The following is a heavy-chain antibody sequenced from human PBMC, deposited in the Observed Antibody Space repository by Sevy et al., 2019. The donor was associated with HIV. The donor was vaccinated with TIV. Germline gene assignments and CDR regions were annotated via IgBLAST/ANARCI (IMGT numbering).Heavy chain of an antibody. CDR2: IYHSGST. D-gene: IGHD3-16*01. J-gene: IGHJ3*02. CDR1: GGSISSSNW. V-gene: IGHV4-4*02. CDR3: GREIGGSYICSTSGRAFDI. Sequence: SESLSLTCAVSGGSISSSNWWSWVRQPPGKGLEWIGEIYHSGSTNYNPSLKSRVTISVDKSKNQFSLKLSSVTAADTAAYHCGREIGGSYICSTSGRAFDIWGQGTMVTVSS.